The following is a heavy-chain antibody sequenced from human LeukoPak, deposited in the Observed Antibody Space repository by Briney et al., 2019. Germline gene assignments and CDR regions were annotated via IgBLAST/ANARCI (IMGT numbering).Heavy chain of an antibody. J-gene: IGHJ4*02. V-gene: IGHV1-2*02. D-gene: IGHD3-3*01. CDR1: GYTFTGYC. Sequence: ASVKVSCKASGYTFTGYCIHWVRQAPGQGLEWMGWINPNSGATNYAQKFQGRVTMTRDTSISTAYMELSRLRSDDTAVYYCAKVAIFGVIREDYFDYWGQGTLVTVSS. CDR2: INPNSGAT. CDR3: AKVAIFGVIREDYFDY.